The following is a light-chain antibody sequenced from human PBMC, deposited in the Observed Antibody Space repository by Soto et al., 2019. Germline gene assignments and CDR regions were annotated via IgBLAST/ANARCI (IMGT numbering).Light chain of an antibody. CDR1: QDITTY. CDR2: AAS. Sequence: DLQVTQSPSSLSASVGDSVTIRCRTSQDITTYLNWYQQEPGRAPKLLISAASTLESGVPSRFSGSGSGTYFTLTISTLQPEDFATYYCQQSYSTPLHTFGQGTKL. J-gene: IGKJ2*01. V-gene: IGKV1-39*01. CDR3: QQSYSTPLHT.